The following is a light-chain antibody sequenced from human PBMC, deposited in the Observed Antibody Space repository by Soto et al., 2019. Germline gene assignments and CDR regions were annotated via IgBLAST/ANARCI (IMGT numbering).Light chain of an antibody. V-gene: IGKV3-20*01. CDR3: QQYGSSLYT. CDR2: AAS. Sequence: EIVLTQSPGTLSLSPGERATLSCRASQSISSSYLAWYQQKPGQAPRLLIYAASSRATGIPDRFSGSGSGTDFTLTISRLEPEDFAVYYCQQYGSSLYTFGQGTQLEIK. J-gene: IGKJ2*01. CDR1: QSISSSY.